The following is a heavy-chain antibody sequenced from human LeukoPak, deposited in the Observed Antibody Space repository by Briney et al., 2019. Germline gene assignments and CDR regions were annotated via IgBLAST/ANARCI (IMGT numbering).Heavy chain of an antibody. D-gene: IGHD4-17*01. V-gene: IGHV4-39*07. Sequence: SETLSLTCTVSGGSISSSSYYWGWIRQPPGKGLEWIGSIYYSGSTYYNPSLKSRVTISVDTSKNQFSLKLSSVTAADTAVYYCARDRPDYYGDFSHWGQGTLVTVSS. CDR3: ARDRPDYYGDFSH. CDR2: IYYSGST. J-gene: IGHJ4*02. CDR1: GGSISSSSYY.